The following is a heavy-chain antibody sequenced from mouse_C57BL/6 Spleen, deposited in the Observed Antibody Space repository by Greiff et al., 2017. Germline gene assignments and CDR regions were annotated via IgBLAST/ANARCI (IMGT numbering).Heavy chain of an antibody. Sequence: VHVKQSGAELVKPGASVKLSCTASGFNIKDYYMHWVKQRTEQGLEWIGRIDPEDGETKYAPKFQGKATITADTSSNTAYLQLSSLTSEDTAVYYCAREWLLRAWFAYWGQGTLVTVSA. CDR3: AREWLLRAWFAY. J-gene: IGHJ3*01. CDR2: IDPEDGET. V-gene: IGHV14-2*01. D-gene: IGHD2-3*01. CDR1: GFNIKDYY.